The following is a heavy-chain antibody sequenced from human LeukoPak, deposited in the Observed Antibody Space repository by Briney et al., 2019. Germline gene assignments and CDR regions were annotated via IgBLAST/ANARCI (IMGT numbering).Heavy chain of an antibody. V-gene: IGHV3-23*01. D-gene: IGHD3-16*01. CDR3: AKGRIMITFGGVDY. CDR2: ISGSGGST. CDR1: GFTFSSDA. Sequence: GGSLRLSCAASGFTFSSDAMSWVRQAPGKGLEWVSGISGSGGSTYYVESVKGRFTISRDNSKNTLYLQMNSLRAEDTAVYYCAKGRIMITFGGVDYWGQGTLVTVSS. J-gene: IGHJ4*02.